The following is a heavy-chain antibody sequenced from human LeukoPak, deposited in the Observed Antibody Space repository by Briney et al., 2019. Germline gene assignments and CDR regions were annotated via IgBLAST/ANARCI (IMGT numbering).Heavy chain of an antibody. V-gene: IGHV3-30*02. D-gene: IGHD3-22*01. Sequence: GGSLRLSCAASGFIFSNYAMHWVRQPPGKGLEWVAFIRYDGSNKFYADSAKGRFTISRDDSKNTLFLQMNSLRAEDTAVYYCSRDRADSSGYLTYDYWGQGTLVTVSS. CDR2: IRYDGSNK. CDR3: SRDRADSSGYLTYDY. CDR1: GFIFSNYA. J-gene: IGHJ4*02.